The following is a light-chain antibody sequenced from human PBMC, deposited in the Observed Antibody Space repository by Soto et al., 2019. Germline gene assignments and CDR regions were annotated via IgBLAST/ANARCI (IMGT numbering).Light chain of an antibody. J-gene: IGKJ4*02. CDR3: QQRSIWPLT. V-gene: IGKV3-11*01. CDR1: QSGGSY. Sequence: EIVLTQSPATRALSPGARATLSCRARQSGGSYFAGYQQKPGQAPRLLIYDAFSRATGIPARFSGSGSVTDFTLTISSLEPDDFAVDFCQQRSIWPLTVGGGPMVEIK. CDR2: DAF.